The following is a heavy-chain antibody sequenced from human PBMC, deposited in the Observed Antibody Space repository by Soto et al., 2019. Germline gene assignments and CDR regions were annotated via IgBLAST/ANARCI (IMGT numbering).Heavy chain of an antibody. CDR3: ARQNGIAARPFATDYYYYMDV. D-gene: IGHD6-6*01. Sequence: TSETLSLTCTVSGRSISSYYWSWIRQPPGKGLEWIGYIYYSGSTNYNPSLKSRVTISVDTSKNQFSLKLSSVNAADTAVYYCARQNGIAARPFATDYYYYMDVWGKGTTVTVSS. J-gene: IGHJ6*03. V-gene: IGHV4-59*08. CDR1: GRSISSYY. CDR2: IYYSGST.